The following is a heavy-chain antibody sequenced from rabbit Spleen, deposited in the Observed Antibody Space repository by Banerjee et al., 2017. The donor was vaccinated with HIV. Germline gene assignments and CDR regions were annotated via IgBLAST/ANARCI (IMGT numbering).Heavy chain of an antibody. D-gene: IGHD8-1*01. CDR2: IYGGSSGST. CDR3: ARDTGSSFSSYGMDL. Sequence: QSLEESGGGLVKPEGSLTLTCKTSGFDLNNYNYICWVRQAPGKGLECIACIYGGSSGSTYYASWAKGRFTISKTSSTTVTLQMTSLTVADTATYFCARDTGSSFSSYGMDLWGPGTLVTVS. J-gene: IGHJ6*01. CDR1: GFDLNNYNY. V-gene: IGHV1S40*01.